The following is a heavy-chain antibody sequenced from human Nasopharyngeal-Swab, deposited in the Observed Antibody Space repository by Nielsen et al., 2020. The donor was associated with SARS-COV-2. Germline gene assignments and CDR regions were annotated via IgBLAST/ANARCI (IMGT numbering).Heavy chain of an antibody. CDR2: IYSGDST. CDR1: GFTVSSSY. V-gene: IGHV3-53*01. CDR3: ARGTGYSQYFQH. Sequence: GESLKISCAASGFTVSSSYMSWVRQAPGKGLEWVSVIYSGDSTDYADSVKGRFTVSRDISKNTLYLQMNSLRVEDTAIYYCARGTGYSQYFQHWGQGTLVTVSS. D-gene: IGHD2-15*01. J-gene: IGHJ1*01.